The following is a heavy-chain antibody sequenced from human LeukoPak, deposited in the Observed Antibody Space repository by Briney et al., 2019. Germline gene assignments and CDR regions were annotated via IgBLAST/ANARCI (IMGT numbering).Heavy chain of an antibody. CDR1: GGSISTSAFY. CDR2: IYDSGNE. D-gene: IGHD2/OR15-2a*01. CDR3: ARQISDYYYYYMDV. V-gene: IGHV4-39*01. J-gene: IGHJ6*03. Sequence: SETLSLTCTVSGGSISTSAFYWGWIRQPPGKGLEWIGSIYDSGNEFYNPSLKSRVTISADTSKNQFSLKLNSVTAADTAMYYSARQISDYYYYYMDVWGEGITVTVSS.